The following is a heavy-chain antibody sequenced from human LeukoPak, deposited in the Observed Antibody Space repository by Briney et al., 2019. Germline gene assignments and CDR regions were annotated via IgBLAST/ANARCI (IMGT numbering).Heavy chain of an antibody. CDR1: GFTFSSYG. CDR2: IQYDGSNE. J-gene: IGHJ6*03. Sequence: GGSLRLSCAASGFTFSSYGMHWVRQAPGKGLEWVAYIQYDGSNEQYADSVKGRFSISRDSSKNILYLQMNSLRSEDTAIYYCARPSERNFYYYMDVWGKGTTVSVSS. V-gene: IGHV3-30*19. CDR3: ARPSERNFYYYMDV.